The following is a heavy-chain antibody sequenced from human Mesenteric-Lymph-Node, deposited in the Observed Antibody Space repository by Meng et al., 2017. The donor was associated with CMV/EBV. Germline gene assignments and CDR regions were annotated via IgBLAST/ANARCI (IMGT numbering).Heavy chain of an antibody. J-gene: IGHJ5*02. CDR3: AKVDGYNFLDWFDP. CDR1: GFTFRSYS. CDR2: LRGDGGVQ. Sequence: GESLKISCAASGFTFRSYSMNWVRQAPGKGLEWVANLRGDGGVQFFVDSLKGRFTISRDIAKNTLYLQMNSLRAEDTAVYYCAKVDGYNFLDWFDPWGQGTLVTVSS. D-gene: IGHD5-24*01. V-gene: IGHV3-7*03.